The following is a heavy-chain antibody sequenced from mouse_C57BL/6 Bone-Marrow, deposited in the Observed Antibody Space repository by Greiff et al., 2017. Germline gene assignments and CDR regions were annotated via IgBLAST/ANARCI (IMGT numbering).Heavy chain of an antibody. D-gene: IGHD2-3*01. J-gene: IGHJ1*03. CDR1: GFSLRTFGLG. CDR3: ARISADGYYVVWYFDV. V-gene: IGHV8-8*01. Sequence: QVTLKESGPGILQPSQTLSLTCSFSGFSLRTFGLGVGWIRQPSGKGLEWLAHIWWDDDNYYNPALKSQLTISKDTSKNQVFLKIANVDTADTATYYCARISADGYYVVWYFDVWGTGTTVTVSA. CDR2: IWWDDDN.